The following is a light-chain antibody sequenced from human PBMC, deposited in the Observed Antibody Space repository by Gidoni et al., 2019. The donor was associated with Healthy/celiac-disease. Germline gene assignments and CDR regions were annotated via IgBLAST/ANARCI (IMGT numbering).Light chain of an antibody. Sequence: EIVLTQSPATLSLSPGERATLSCRASQSVSSYLAWYQQKPGQAPRLLIYDASNRATGIPARFSGSGSGTDFTLTISSLEPEDCAVYYCQQRSKAFXQXTRLEIK. J-gene: IGKJ5*01. V-gene: IGKV3-11*01. CDR2: DAS. CDR1: QSVSSY. CDR3: QQRSKA.